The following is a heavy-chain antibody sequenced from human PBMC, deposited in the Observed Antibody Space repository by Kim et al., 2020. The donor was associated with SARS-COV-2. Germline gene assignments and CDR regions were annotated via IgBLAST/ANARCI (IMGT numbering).Heavy chain of an antibody. CDR1: GFTFSGNW. Sequence: GGSLRLSCAASGFTFSGNWIHWVRQAPGKGLVWVSRTDPDGTSTIYADSVKGRFTVSRDNARNTLHLQMHSLRAEDTAVYYCADLHFGSPYWGQGTLVAV. CDR2: TDPDGTST. D-gene: IGHD3-3*02. CDR3: ADLHFGSPY. V-gene: IGHV3-74*01. J-gene: IGHJ4*02.